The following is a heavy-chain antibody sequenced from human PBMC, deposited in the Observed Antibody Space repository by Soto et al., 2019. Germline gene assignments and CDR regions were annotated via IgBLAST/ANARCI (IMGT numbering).Heavy chain of an antibody. J-gene: IGHJ6*02. Sequence: EVQLVESGGGLGKPGESLSLSCAASGFTLSSHTMNWVRQAPGKGLGWVSSISSDSSYKYYTDSVKGRFTVSRDNAKNSLYLQMDSLRAEDTAVYYCARGYCTRSSCYIGGFYYYGMDVWGQGATVTVSS. CDR2: ISSDSSYK. D-gene: IGHD2-2*01. CDR3: ARGYCTRSSCYIGGFYYYGMDV. CDR1: GFTLSSHT. V-gene: IGHV3-21*01.